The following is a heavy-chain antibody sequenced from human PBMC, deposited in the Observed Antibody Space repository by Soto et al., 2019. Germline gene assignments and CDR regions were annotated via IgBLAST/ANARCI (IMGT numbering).Heavy chain of an antibody. CDR1: GGSISSSNW. J-gene: IGHJ4*02. Sequence: SETLSLTCAVSGGSISSSNWWSWVRQPPGKGLEWIGEIYHSGSTNYNPSLKSRVTISVDKSKNQFSLKLSSVTAADTAVYYCARRGRGVVVPAASDNYWGQGXLVTVSS. D-gene: IGHD2-2*01. V-gene: IGHV4-4*02. CDR3: ARRGRGVVVPAASDNY. CDR2: IYHSGST.